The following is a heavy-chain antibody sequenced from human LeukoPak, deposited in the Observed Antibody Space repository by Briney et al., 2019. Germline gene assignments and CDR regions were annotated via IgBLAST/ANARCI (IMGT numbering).Heavy chain of an antibody. V-gene: IGHV1-8*01. CDR3: ARALRTGGPIAAAGNRYYYYYMDV. J-gene: IGHJ6*03. CDR2: MNPNSGNT. CDR1: GYTFTSYD. D-gene: IGHD6-13*01. Sequence: RRASVKVSCKASGYTFTSYDINWVRQATGQGLEWMGWMNPNSGNTGYAQKFQGRVTITRNTSISTAYMELSSLRSEDTAVYYCARALRTGGPIAAAGNRYYYYYMDVWGKGTTVTVSS.